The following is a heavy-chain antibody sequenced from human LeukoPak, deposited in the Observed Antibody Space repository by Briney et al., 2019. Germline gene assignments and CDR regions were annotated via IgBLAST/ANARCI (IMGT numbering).Heavy chain of an antibody. CDR2: ISSSSSYI. CDR3: ARALGGYYYDSSGYYLDDAFDI. Sequence: GGSRRLSCAASGFTFSSDSINWVRQAPGKGLEWVSAISSSSSYIYYADSVKGRFTISRANAKNSLYLKMNSLRAEDTAVYYCARALGGYYYDSSGYYLDDAFDIWGQGTMVTVSS. D-gene: IGHD3-22*01. V-gene: IGHV3-21*01. CDR1: GFTFSSDS. J-gene: IGHJ3*02.